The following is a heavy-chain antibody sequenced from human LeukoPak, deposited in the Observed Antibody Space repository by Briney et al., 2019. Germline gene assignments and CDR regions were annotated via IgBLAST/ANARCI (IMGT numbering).Heavy chain of an antibody. CDR3: ARDRVPAASYYYYGMDV. V-gene: IGHV4-59*01. CDR1: GGSISSYY. J-gene: IGHJ6*02. Sequence: NPSQTLSLTCTVSGGSISSYYWSWIRQPPGKGLEWIGYIYYSGSTNYNPSLKSRVTISVDTSKNQFSLKLSSVTAADTAVYYCARDRVPAASYYYYGMDVWGQGTTVTVSS. D-gene: IGHD2-2*01. CDR2: IYYSGST.